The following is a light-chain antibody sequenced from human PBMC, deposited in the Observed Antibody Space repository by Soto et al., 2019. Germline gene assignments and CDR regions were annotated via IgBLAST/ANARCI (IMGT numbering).Light chain of an antibody. V-gene: IGKV1-39*01. J-gene: IGKJ5*01. Sequence: DIQMTQSPSSLSASLGDRVTITCRASQTISDFLNWYQHKPGKAPKLLIYAASSLQGGVPSRFSGSGSGTDFTLTISSLQPEDFATYYCQQLFDSPITFGQGTRLEIK. CDR2: AAS. CDR3: QQLFDSPIT. CDR1: QTISDF.